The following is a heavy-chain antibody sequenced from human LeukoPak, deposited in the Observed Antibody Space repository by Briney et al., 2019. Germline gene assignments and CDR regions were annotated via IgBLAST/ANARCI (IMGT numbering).Heavy chain of an antibody. CDR1: GYTFTGYY. CDR3: ASSYCSGGSCYWFDP. CDR2: INPNSGGT. D-gene: IGHD2-15*01. V-gene: IGHV1-2*02. Sequence: GASVKVSCKASGYTFTGYYMHWVRQAPGQRLEWMGWINPNSGGTNYAQKFQGRVTMTRDTSISTAYMELSRLRSDDTAVYYCASSYCSGGSCYWFDPWGQGTLVTVSS. J-gene: IGHJ5*02.